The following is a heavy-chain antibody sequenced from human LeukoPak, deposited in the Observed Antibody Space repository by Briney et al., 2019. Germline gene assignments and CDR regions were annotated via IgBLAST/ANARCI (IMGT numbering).Heavy chain of an antibody. CDR3: ARDGGYCSGGSCQGFDP. D-gene: IGHD2-15*01. J-gene: IGHJ5*02. CDR1: GGSISSSNW. V-gene: IGHV4-4*02. Sequence: SGTLSLTCAVSGGSISSSNWWSWVRQHPGKGLEWIGYIYYSGSTYYNPSLKSRVTISVDTSKNQFSLKLSSVTAADTAVYYCARDGGYCSGGSCQGFDPWGQGTLVTVSS. CDR2: IYYSGST.